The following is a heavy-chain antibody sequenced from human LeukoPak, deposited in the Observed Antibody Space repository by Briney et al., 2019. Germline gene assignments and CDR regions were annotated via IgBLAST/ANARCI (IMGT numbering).Heavy chain of an antibody. CDR2: FDPEDGET. V-gene: IGHV1-24*01. CDR3: ATVLGLPPGWFDP. J-gene: IGHJ5*02. D-gene: IGHD4-11*01. Sequence: GASVKVSCKVSGYTLTELFMHWVRQAPGKGLEWMGGFDPEDGETIYAQKFQGRVTMTEDTSTDTAYMELSSLRSEDTAVYYCATVLGLPPGWFDPWGQGTLVTVSS. CDR1: GYTLTELF.